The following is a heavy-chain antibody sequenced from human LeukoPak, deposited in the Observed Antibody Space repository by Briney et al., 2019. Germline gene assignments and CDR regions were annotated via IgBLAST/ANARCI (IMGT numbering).Heavy chain of an antibody. J-gene: IGHJ3*02. CDR3: TTDLWFGALDI. CDR1: GFTFSSYG. CDR2: MKSKTDGGTT. V-gene: IGHV3-15*01. Sequence: GGSLRLSCAASGFTFSSYGMSWVRQAPGKGLEWVGRMKSKTDGGTTDYAAPVKGRFTISRDDSKNTLFLQMNSLKTEDTAVYYCTTDLWFGALDIWGQGTMVTVSS. D-gene: IGHD3-10*01.